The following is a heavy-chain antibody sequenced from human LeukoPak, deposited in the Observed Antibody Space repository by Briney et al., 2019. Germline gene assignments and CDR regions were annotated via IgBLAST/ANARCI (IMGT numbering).Heavy chain of an antibody. V-gene: IGHV3-21*01. J-gene: IGHJ4*02. CDR2: ISSSSSYI. D-gene: IGHD3-22*01. CDR1: GFTFNNYW. CDR3: ASWSTYYDSSGYPN. Sequence: PGGSLRLSCVASGFTFNNYWMTWVRQAPGRGLEWVSSISSSSSYIYYADSVKGRFTISRDNAKNSLYLQMNSLRAEDTAVYYCASWSTYYDSSGYPNWGQGTLVTVSS.